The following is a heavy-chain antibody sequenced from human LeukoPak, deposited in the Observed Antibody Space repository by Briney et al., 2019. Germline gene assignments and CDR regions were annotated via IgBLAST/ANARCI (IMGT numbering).Heavy chain of an antibody. CDR3: ARDFMVGATSAYYFDY. CDR2: INPNSGGT. Sequence: ASVEVSCKASGYTFTGYYMHWVRQAPRQGLEWMGWINPNSGGTNYAQKFQGRVTMTRDTSISTAYMELSRLRSDDTAVYYCARDFMVGATSAYYFDYWGQGTLVTVSS. V-gene: IGHV1-2*02. J-gene: IGHJ4*02. D-gene: IGHD1-26*01. CDR1: GYTFTGYY.